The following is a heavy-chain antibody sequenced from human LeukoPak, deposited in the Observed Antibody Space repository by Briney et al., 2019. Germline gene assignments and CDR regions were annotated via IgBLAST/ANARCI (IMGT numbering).Heavy chain of an antibody. CDR2: INPNSGGT. D-gene: IGHD3-10*01. J-gene: IGHJ5*02. Sequence: ASVKVSCKASGYTFTSYGISWVRQAPGQGLEWMGWINPNSGGTNYAQKFQGRVTMTRDTSISTAYMELSRLRSDDTAVYYCARLVRRLRNWFDPWGQGTLVTVSS. CDR1: GYTFTSYG. V-gene: IGHV1-2*02. CDR3: ARLVRRLRNWFDP.